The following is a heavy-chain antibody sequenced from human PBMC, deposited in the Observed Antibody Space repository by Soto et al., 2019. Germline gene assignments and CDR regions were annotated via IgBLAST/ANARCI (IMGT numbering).Heavy chain of an antibody. D-gene: IGHD2-15*01. Sequence: SETLSLTCAVYGGSFSGYYWSWIRQPPGKGLEWIGEINHSGSTNYNPSLKSRVTISVDTSKNQFSLKLSSVTAADTAVYYCASLPGYCSGGSCYGPAPALYYYGMDVWGQGXTVTVSS. V-gene: IGHV4-34*01. CDR3: ASLPGYCSGGSCYGPAPALYYYGMDV. CDR2: INHSGST. CDR1: GGSFSGYY. J-gene: IGHJ6*02.